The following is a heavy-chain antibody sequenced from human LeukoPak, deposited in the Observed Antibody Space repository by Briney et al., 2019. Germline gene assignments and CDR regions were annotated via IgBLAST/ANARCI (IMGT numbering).Heavy chain of an antibody. D-gene: IGHD6-13*01. V-gene: IGHV3-7*01. CDR2: IKEDGSEK. CDR1: GLTFTTHW. J-gene: IGHJ4*02. CDR3: ARVHHSGSWGTDDC. Sequence: GGSLRLSCAAYGLTFTTHWMTWVRQAPGKGLEWVANIKEDGSEKYYVDSVRGRFTISRDNAKNSLYLHMKSLRAEDTAVYYCARVHHSGSWGTDDCWGQGTLVTVSS.